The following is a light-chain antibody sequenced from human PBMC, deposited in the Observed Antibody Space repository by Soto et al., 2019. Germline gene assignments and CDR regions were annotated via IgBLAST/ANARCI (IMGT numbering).Light chain of an antibody. CDR1: SSDVGRYNY. CDR3: SSYTSSNTLV. V-gene: IGLV2-14*01. Sequence: QSVLAQPASVSGSPGQSTIISCTGTSSDVGRYNYVSWYQQHPGKAPKFLIYEVDNRASGVSDRFSGSKSGNTASLTISGLQAEDEADYYCSSYTSSNTLVFGTGTKVTVL. CDR2: EVD. J-gene: IGLJ1*01.